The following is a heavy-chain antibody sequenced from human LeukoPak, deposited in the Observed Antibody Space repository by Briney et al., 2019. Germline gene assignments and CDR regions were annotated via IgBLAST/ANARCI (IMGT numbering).Heavy chain of an antibody. Sequence: SETLSLTCTVSGGSISSYYWSWTRQPPGKGLEWIGYIYYSGSTNYNPSLKSRVTISVDTSKNQFSLKLSSVTAADTAVYYCARYTLSGFFDYWGQGTLVTVSS. D-gene: IGHD2-2*02. CDR1: GGSISSYY. CDR2: IYYSGST. CDR3: ARYTLSGFFDY. J-gene: IGHJ4*02. V-gene: IGHV4-59*08.